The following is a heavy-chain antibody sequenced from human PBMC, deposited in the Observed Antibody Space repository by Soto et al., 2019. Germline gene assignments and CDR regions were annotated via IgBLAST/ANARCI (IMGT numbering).Heavy chain of an antibody. CDR1: GGSFSGYY. CDR3: ARVRPHILTGYYSRRSCWFAP. D-gene: IGHD3-9*01. V-gene: IGHV4-34*01. Sequence: QVQLQQWGAGLLKPSETLSLTCAVYGGSFSGYYWSWIRQPPGKGLEWIGEINHSGSTNYNPSLKSRVTISVDTSKNQFSLKLSSVTAADTAVYYCARVRPHILTGYYSRRSCWFAPWGQGTLVTVSS. J-gene: IGHJ5*02. CDR2: INHSGST.